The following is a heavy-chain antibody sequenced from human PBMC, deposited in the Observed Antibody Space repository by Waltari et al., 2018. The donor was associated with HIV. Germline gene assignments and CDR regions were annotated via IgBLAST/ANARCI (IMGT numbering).Heavy chain of an antibody. D-gene: IGHD6-13*01. J-gene: IGHJ4*02. CDR2: VFHSGST. CDR3: ARQPAPDSTWFQIYFDY. CDR1: PFSISSGHY. Sequence: QVQLQESGPGLVKPSATLSLTCAVPPFSISSGHYWGWIRQSPGKGLEWIGSVFHSGSTFYKPSFRSRVSISVDTSKNQFSLKLTSVTAADTAVYYCARQPAPDSTWFQIYFDYWGQGTVVTVSS. V-gene: IGHV4-38-2*01.